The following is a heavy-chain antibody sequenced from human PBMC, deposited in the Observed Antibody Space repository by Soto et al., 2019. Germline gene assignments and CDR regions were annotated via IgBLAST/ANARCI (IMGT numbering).Heavy chain of an antibody. J-gene: IGHJ4*02. CDR2: IYYSGST. CDR3: ARQVRYFGNFDY. D-gene: IGHD3-9*01. Sequence: SETLSLTCTLSGGSIGDDYWSWIRQPPGKGLEWIGYIYYSGSTNYNPSLKSRLTMSVDTSKNQFSLKLRSVTAADTAVYYCARQVRYFGNFDYWGQGTLVTVSS. V-gene: IGHV4-59*08. CDR1: GGSIGDDY.